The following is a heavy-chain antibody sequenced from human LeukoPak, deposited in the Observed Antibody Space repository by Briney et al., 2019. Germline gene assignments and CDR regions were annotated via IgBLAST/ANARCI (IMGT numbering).Heavy chain of an antibody. CDR3: ARGPYSSSYYYYMDV. Sequence: AGGSLRLSCAASGFTFSSYGVTWVRQAPGKGLEWVSSISGSGSGTYYADSVKGRFTISRDNSKNTLYLQMNSLRAEDTAVYYCARGPYSSSYYYYMDVWGKGTTVTVSS. V-gene: IGHV3-23*01. D-gene: IGHD6-13*01. J-gene: IGHJ6*03. CDR1: GFTFSSYG. CDR2: ISGSGSGT.